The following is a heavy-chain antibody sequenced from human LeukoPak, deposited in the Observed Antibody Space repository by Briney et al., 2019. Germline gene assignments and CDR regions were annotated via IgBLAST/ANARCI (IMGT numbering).Heavy chain of an antibody. CDR2: INAGNGNT. Sequence: ASVKVSCKASGYTFTSYAMHWVRQAHGQRLEWMGWINAGNGNTKYSQKFQGRVTITRDTSASTAYMELSSLRSEDTAVYYCARDLDDFWDYYYGMDVWGQGTTVTVSS. D-gene: IGHD3-3*01. CDR3: ARDLDDFWDYYYGMDV. J-gene: IGHJ6*02. V-gene: IGHV1-3*01. CDR1: GYTFTSYA.